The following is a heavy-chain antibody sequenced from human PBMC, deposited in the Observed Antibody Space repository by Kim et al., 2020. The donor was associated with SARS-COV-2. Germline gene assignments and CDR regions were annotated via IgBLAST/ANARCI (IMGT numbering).Heavy chain of an antibody. CDR1: GGSISSSSYY. V-gene: IGHV4-39*01. CDR3: ARLRYCSSTSCYYGVYGMDV. D-gene: IGHD2-2*01. Sequence: SETLSLTCTVSGGSISSSSYYWGWIRQPPGKGLEWIGSIYYSGSTYYNPSLKSRVTISVDTSKNQFSLKLSSVTAADTAVYYCARLRYCSSTSCYYGVYGMDVWGQGTTVTVSS. CDR2: IYYSGST. J-gene: IGHJ6*02.